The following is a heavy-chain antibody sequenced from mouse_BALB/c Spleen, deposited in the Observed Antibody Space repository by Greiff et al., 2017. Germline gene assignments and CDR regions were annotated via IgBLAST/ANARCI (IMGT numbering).Heavy chain of an antibody. V-gene: IGHV1S22*01. CDR3: TRGDY. Sequence: LQQPGSELVRPGASVKLSCKASGYTFTSYWMHWVKQRPGQGLEWIGNIYPGSGSTNYDEKFKSKATLTVDTSSSTAYMQLSSLTSEDSAVYYCTRGDYWCQGTTLTVSS. J-gene: IGHJ2*01. CDR2: IYPGSGST. CDR1: GYTFTSYW.